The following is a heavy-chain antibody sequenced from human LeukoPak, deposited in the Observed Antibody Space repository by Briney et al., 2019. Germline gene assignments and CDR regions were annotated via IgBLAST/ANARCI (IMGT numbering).Heavy chain of an antibody. CDR3: ATVGYYDSSGYPTLYYFDY. CDR1: GGTFSSYA. V-gene: IGHV1-69*13. J-gene: IGHJ4*02. D-gene: IGHD3-22*01. CDR2: IIPIFGTA. Sequence: GASVKVSCKASGGTFSSYAISWVRQAPGQGLEWMGGIIPIFGTANYAQKFQGRVTITADESTSTAYMELSSLRSEDTAVYYCATVGYYDSSGYPTLYYFDYWGQGTLVTVSS.